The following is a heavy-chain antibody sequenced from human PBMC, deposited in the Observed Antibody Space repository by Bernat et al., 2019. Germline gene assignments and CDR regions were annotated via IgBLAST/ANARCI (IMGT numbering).Heavy chain of an antibody. V-gene: IGHV2-70*13. D-gene: IGHD3-10*01. J-gene: IGHJ6*03. CDR1: GFSLSTSGMS. Sequence: QVALRESGPALVKPTQTLTLTCTFSGFSLSTSGMSVSWIRQPPGKALEWLARVDWDNDKWYSTSLKTRLTISKDTSKNQVVLTMTNMDPVDTATYYCARITYNRQGGLYYFYYMDVWGKGTTVTVPS. CDR2: VDWDNDK. CDR3: ARITYNRQGGLYYFYYMDV.